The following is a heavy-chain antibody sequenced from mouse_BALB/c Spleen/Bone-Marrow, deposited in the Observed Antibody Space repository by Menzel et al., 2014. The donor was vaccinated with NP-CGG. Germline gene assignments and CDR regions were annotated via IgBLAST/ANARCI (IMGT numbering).Heavy chain of an antibody. CDR3: ARGNGYYVDFDS. CDR1: GYSFTGYY. CDR2: ISCYNGAT. Sequence: LVKTGASVKISCKASGYSFTGYYMHWVKQSHGKSLEWIGYISCYNGATSYNQKFKGKATFTVDTSSSTAYMQFSSLSSENSAIYYCARGNGYYVDFDSWGQGTALTVSS. V-gene: IGHV1S34*01. J-gene: IGHJ2*01. D-gene: IGHD2-3*01.